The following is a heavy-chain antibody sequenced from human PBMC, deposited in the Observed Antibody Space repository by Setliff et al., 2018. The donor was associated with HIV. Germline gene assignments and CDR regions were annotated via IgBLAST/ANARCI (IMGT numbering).Heavy chain of an antibody. CDR3: ARGSSLHLAY. J-gene: IGHJ4*02. Sequence: PSETLSLTCAVYGGSFSGYDWGWIRQPPGKGLEWIGEINHSGSTNYNPSLKSRVTISVDTSKNQFSLKLSSVTAADTAVYYCARGSSLHLAYWGQGTLVTVSS. CDR2: INHSGST. D-gene: IGHD6-6*01. CDR1: GGSFSGYD. V-gene: IGHV4-34*01.